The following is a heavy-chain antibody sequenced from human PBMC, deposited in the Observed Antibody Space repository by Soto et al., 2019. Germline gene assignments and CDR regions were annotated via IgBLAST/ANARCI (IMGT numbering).Heavy chain of an antibody. CDR3: APYPFVYYDYVWGSFN. V-gene: IGHV4-39*01. CDR2: IYYSGST. J-gene: IGHJ4*02. CDR1: GGSISSSSYY. D-gene: IGHD3-16*01. Sequence: SETLSLTCTVSGGSISSSSYYWGWIRQPPGKGLEWIGSIYYSGSTYYNPSLKSRVTISVDTSKNQFSLKLSSVTAADTAVYYCAPYPFVYYDYVWGSFNWGQGTLVTVSS.